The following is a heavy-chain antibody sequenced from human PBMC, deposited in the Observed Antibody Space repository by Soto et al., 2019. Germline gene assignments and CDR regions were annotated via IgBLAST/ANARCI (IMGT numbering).Heavy chain of an antibody. J-gene: IGHJ5*02. CDR1: GYSISSGFS. Sequence: SETLSLTCAVSGYSISSGFSWGWIRQPPGKGLEWIGSIDHSGSTHYNASLKIRLSISLDTSKNQFSLKLRSVTAADTAVYYCARDWGSGYYHFEPWGQGTLVTVAS. D-gene: IGHD5-12*01. CDR2: IDHSGST. V-gene: IGHV4-38-2*02. CDR3: ARDWGSGYYHFEP.